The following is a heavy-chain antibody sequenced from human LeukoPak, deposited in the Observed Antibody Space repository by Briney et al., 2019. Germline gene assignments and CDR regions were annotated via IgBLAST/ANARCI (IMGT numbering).Heavy chain of an antibody. CDR1: GFTFSNAW. J-gene: IGHJ4*01. CDR3: TSLLQQLDNFDY. V-gene: IGHV3-15*01. CDR2: IKSKTDGGTT. Sequence: PGGSLRLSCAAFGFTFSNAWMSWVSQAPGKGLEWVGRIKSKTDGGTTDYAAPVKGRFTISRDDSKNTLYLQMNSLKTEDTAVYYCTSLLQQLDNFDYWGQGTLVTVSS. D-gene: IGHD6-13*01.